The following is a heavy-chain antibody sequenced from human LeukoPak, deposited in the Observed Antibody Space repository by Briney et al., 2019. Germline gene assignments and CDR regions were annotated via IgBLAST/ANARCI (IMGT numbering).Heavy chain of an antibody. Sequence: GESLKISCNSSGYIFTNYWIGWVRQMPGKGLEWRGIIYPGDSDTRYSPSFQGQVTISADKSIRTAYLQWSSLKASDTAMYYCARLEWELPEAHFDYWGQGTLVTVSS. J-gene: IGHJ4*02. CDR2: IYPGDSDT. CDR3: ARLEWELPEAHFDY. D-gene: IGHD1-26*01. CDR1: GYIFTNYW. V-gene: IGHV5-51*01.